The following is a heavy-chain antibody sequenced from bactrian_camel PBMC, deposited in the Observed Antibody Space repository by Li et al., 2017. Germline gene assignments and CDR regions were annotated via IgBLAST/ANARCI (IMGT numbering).Heavy chain of an antibody. CDR3: QAARTLTDWARSRGY. D-gene: IGHD5*01. J-gene: IGHJ6*01. Sequence: VQLVESGGGLVQPGGSLRLSCAASGFTFSSYEMSWVRQAPGKGLEWVSGIDSNGGSTYYADSVKGRFTICQDNAKNTVYLQMDSLKPEDTAMYYCQAARTLTDWARSRGYWGQGTRVTVS. CDR1: GFTFSSYE. CDR2: IDSNGGST. V-gene: IGHV3S40*01.